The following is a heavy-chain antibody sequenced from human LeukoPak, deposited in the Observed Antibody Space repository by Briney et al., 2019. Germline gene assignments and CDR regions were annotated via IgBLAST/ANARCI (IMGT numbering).Heavy chain of an antibody. CDR2: INPSGGST. CDR3: ARDREMAVFDY. CDR1: GYTFTSYG. V-gene: IGHV1-46*01. D-gene: IGHD5-24*01. J-gene: IGHJ4*02. Sequence: ASVKVSCKASGYTFTSYGISWVRQAPGQGLEWMGIINPSGGSTSYAQKFQGRVTMTRDMSTSTVYMELSSLRSEDTAVYYCARDREMAVFDYWGQGTLVTVSS.